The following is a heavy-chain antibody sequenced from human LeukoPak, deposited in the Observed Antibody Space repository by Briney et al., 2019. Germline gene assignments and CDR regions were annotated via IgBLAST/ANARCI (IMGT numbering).Heavy chain of an antibody. CDR1: GGSFSGYY. J-gene: IGHJ4*02. V-gene: IGHV4-34*01. CDR2: INHSGST. CDR3: ASRRYSSGVTP. D-gene: IGHD6-19*01. Sequence: PSETLSLTCAVYGGSFSGYYWSWIRQPPGKGLEWIGEINHSGSTNYNPSLKSRVTISVDTSKNQFYLKLSSLTAADTAVYYCASRRYSSGVTPWGQGTLVTVSS.